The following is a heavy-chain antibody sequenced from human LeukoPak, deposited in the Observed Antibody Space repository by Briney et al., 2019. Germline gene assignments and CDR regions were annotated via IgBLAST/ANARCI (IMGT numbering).Heavy chain of an antibody. CDR1: GFTFSSYW. Sequence: GGSLRLSCVASGFTFSSYWMSWVRQAPGKGLEWVANIKQDGSEKYYVDSVKGRFTISRDNAKNSLYLQMNSLRAEDTAVYYCARDERSGYYYVGAFDIWGQGTMVTVSS. V-gene: IGHV3-7*01. CDR2: IKQDGSEK. D-gene: IGHD3-22*01. CDR3: ARDERSGYYYVGAFDI. J-gene: IGHJ3*02.